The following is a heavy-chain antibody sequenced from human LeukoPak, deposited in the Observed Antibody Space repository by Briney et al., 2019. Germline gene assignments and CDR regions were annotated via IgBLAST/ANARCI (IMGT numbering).Heavy chain of an antibody. CDR1: GGTFSSYA. CDR3: ARGRPSSGWYGGVNY. Sequence: GASVKVSCKASGGTFSSYAISWVRQAPGQGLEWMGGIIPIFGTANYAQKFQGRVTITTDESTSAAFIELSSLRSEDTAVYYCARGRPSSGWYGGVNYWGQGTLVTVSS. V-gene: IGHV1-69*05. CDR2: IIPIFGTA. D-gene: IGHD6-19*01. J-gene: IGHJ4*02.